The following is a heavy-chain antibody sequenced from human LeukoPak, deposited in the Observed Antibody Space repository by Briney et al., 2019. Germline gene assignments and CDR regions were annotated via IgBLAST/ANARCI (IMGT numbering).Heavy chain of an antibody. CDR3: ANRPAGFDP. J-gene: IGHJ5*02. D-gene: IGHD6-19*01. V-gene: IGHV3-23*01. CDR2: ISGSGDGT. Sequence: GGSLRLSCTSSGFTFSSDAMTWVRQAPGKGLEWVSSISGSGDGTYYADSEKGRFTISRDNSKNTLYLQMNSLRAEDTAVYYCANRPAGFDPWGQGTLVTVSS. CDR1: GFTFSSDA.